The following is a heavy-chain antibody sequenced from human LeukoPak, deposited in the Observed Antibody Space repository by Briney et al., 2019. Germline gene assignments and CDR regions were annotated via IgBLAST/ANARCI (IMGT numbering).Heavy chain of an antibody. D-gene: IGHD6-13*01. CDR1: GASISSTSYY. CDR3: ARLPDLRIAAAKYYYYYMDV. J-gene: IGHJ6*03. V-gene: IGHV4-39*07. Sequence: PSETLSLTCTVSGASISSTSYYWGWIRQPPGKGLEWIGEINHSGSTNYNPSLKSRVTISVDTSKNQFSLKLSSVTAADTAVYYCARLPDLRIAAAKYYYYYMDVWGKGTTVTISS. CDR2: INHSGST.